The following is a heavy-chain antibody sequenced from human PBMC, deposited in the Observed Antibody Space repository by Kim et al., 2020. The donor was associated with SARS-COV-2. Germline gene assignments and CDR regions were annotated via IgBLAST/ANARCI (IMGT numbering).Heavy chain of an antibody. Sequence: GGSLRLSCAASGFTFSSYAMSWVRQAPGKGLEWVSAISGSGGSTYYADSVKGRFTISRDNSKNTLYLQMNSLRAEDTAVYYCAKDLRNSYGDQYYFDYWGQGTLVTVSS. CDR3: AKDLRNSYGDQYYFDY. D-gene: IGHD4-17*01. V-gene: IGHV3-23*01. J-gene: IGHJ4*02. CDR1: GFTFSSYA. CDR2: ISGSGGST.